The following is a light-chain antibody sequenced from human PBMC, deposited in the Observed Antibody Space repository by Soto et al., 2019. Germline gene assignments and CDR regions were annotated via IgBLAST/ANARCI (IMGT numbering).Light chain of an antibody. CDR1: QSLVYSANNKNY. Sequence: DIVMTQSPDSLAESLGERATINCKSSQSLVYSANNKNYLAWYQQKPGQPPKHLIYWASVRESGVPDRFSGSGSGTDFTLTISSLQAEDVAVYYFQQYVATLWRFGQWTKVEVK. V-gene: IGKV4-1*01. CDR3: QQYVATLWR. J-gene: IGKJ1*01. CDR2: WAS.